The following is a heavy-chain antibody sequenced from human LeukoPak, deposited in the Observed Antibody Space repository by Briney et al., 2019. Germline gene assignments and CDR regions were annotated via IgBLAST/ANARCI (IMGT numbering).Heavy chain of an antibody. J-gene: IGHJ4*02. V-gene: IGHV6-1*01. Sequence: SQTLSLTCAISGDSVSSNSAAWNWIRQSPSRCLEWLERTYYRSKWYNDYAVSVKSRITITPDTSKNQSSLKLSSVTAADTAVYYCARGYRGYSYGQRGIAAAASRGYFDYWGQGTLVTVSS. D-gene: IGHD6-13*01. CDR2: TYYRSKWYN. CDR3: ARGYRGYSYGQRGIAAAASRGYFDY. CDR1: GDSVSSNSAA.